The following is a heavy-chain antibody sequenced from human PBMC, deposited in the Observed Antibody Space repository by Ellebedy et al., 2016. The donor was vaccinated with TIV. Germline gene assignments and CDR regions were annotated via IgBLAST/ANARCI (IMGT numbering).Heavy chain of an antibody. J-gene: IGHJ4*02. V-gene: IGHV3-30*02. CDR1: GFTFSSYG. D-gene: IGHD3-10*01. Sequence: PGGSLRLSCAASGFTFSSYGMHWVRQAPGKGLEWVAFIRYDGSNKYYADSVKGRFTISRDNSKNTLYLQMNSLRAEDTAVYYCARAHYGSGSYHPVINWGQGTLVTVSS. CDR3: ARAHYGSGSYHPVIN. CDR2: IRYDGSNK.